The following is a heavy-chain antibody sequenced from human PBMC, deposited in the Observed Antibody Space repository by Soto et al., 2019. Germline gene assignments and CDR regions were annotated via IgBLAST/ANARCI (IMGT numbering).Heavy chain of an antibody. CDR2: IYYSGST. V-gene: IGHV4-30-4*01. CDR1: GGSISSCDYY. J-gene: IGHJ6*02. CDR3: ARVPEPYDFWILGNYGMDV. D-gene: IGHD3-3*01. Sequence: PSETLSLTCTVSGGSISSCDYYWCWILHPPGKGLEWIGYIYYSGSTYYNPSLKSRVTISVDTSKNQFSLKLYAVTAADTAVYYCARVPEPYDFWILGNYGMDVWGHGTTVTVSS.